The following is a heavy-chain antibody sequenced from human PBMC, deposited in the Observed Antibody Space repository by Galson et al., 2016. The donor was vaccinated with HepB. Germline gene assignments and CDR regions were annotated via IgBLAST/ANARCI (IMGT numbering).Heavy chain of an antibody. J-gene: IGHJ4*02. D-gene: IGHD2/OR15-2a*01. CDR1: GFTFSSYW. CDR2: IKEDGNEK. Sequence: SLRLSCAVSGFTFSSYWMSWVRQAPGKGLEWVANIKEDGNEKYYVDSVKGRFSISRDNAKNSLYLQMNSLTDEDTAVYFCARGWRENTLDYWGQGTLVTVSS. V-gene: IGHV3-7*01. CDR3: ARGWRENTLDY.